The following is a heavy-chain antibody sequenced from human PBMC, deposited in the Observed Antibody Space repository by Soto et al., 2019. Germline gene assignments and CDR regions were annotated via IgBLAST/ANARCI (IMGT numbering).Heavy chain of an antibody. V-gene: IGHV4-59*08. D-gene: IGHD3-3*01. CDR3: ARHSWYDFWSDLEL. J-gene: IGHJ2*01. CDR2: IYYSGGT. Sequence: PSETRCLTGTVSGGSISSYYWSWIRQPPGKGLEWIGYIYYSGGTNYNPSLKSRVTISVDTSKNQFSLKLSSVTAADTAVYYCARHSWYDFWSDLELWGRGTLVTVSS. CDR1: GGSISSYY.